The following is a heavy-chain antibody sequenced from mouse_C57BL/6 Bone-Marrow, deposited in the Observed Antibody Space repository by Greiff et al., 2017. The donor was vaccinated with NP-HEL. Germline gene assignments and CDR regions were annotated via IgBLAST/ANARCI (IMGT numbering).Heavy chain of an antibody. CDR1: GYTFTSYT. D-gene: IGHD2-12*01. Sequence: VKLMESGAELARPGASVKMSCKASGYTFTSYTMHWVKQRPGQGLEWIGYINPSSGYTKYNQKFKDKATLTADKSSSTAYMQLSSLTSEDSAVYYCARSYYYYFDYWGQGTTLTVSS. CDR2: INPSSGYT. CDR3: ARSYYYYFDY. J-gene: IGHJ2*01. V-gene: IGHV1-4*01.